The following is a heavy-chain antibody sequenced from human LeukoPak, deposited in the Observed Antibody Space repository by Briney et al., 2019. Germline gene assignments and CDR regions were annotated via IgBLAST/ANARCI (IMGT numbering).Heavy chain of an antibody. V-gene: IGHV1-2*02. CDR3: ASSIAVAGTGFDY. CDR2: INPNSGGT. D-gene: IGHD6-19*01. Sequence: ASVKVSCKASGYTFTGYYMHWVRQAPGQGLEWMGWINPNSGGTNYAQKFQGRVTMTRDTSVSTAYMELSRLRSDDTAVYYCASSIAVAGTGFDYWGQGTLVTVSS. CDR1: GYTFTGYY. J-gene: IGHJ4*02.